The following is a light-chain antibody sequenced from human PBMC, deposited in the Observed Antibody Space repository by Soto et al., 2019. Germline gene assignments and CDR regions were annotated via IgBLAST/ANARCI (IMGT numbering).Light chain of an antibody. Sequence: QSVLTQPPSASATPGQGVMISCSGSSVNIGSNYVYWYQQLPGTAPKLLIYRNGQRPSGVPDRFSGSKSGTSASLAISGLRSEDEADYYCAVWGDSLDGVVFGGGTKLTVL. CDR3: AVWGDSLDGVV. CDR2: RNG. V-gene: IGLV1-47*01. CDR1: SVNIGSNY. J-gene: IGLJ3*02.